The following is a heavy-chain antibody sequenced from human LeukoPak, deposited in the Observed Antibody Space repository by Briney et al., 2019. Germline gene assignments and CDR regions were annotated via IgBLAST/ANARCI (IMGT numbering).Heavy chain of an antibody. D-gene: IGHD3-3*01. J-gene: IGHJ4*02. Sequence: GGSLRLSCAASGFTFSDYYMSWIRQAPGKGLEWVANIKQDGSEKYYVDSVKGRFTISRDNAKNSLYLQMNSLRAEDTAVYYCARVRFLEWSPDYFDYWGQGTLVTVSS. V-gene: IGHV3-7*01. CDR3: ARVRFLEWSPDYFDY. CDR2: IKQDGSEK. CDR1: GFTFSDYY.